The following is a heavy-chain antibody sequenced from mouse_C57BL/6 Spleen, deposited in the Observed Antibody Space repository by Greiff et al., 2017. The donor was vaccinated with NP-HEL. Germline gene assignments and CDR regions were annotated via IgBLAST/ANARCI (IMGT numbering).Heavy chain of an antibody. V-gene: IGHV1-53*01. CDR2: INPSNGGT. CDR3: ARSVTIDYYAMDY. J-gene: IGHJ4*01. Sequence: VQLQQPGTELVKPGASVKLSCKASGYTFTSYWMHWVKQRPGQGLEWIGNINPSNGGTNYNEKFKSKATLTVDKSSSTAYMQLSSLTSEDSAVYYCARSVTIDYYAMDYWGQGTSVTVSS. CDR1: GYTFTSYW. D-gene: IGHD2-12*01.